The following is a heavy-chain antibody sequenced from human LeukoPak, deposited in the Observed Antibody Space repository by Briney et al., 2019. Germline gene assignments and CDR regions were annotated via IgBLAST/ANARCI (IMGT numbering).Heavy chain of an antibody. J-gene: IGHJ4*02. CDR3: ARGRLGRGGDSSGYYYNY. CDR2: IFYSGST. CDR1: GGSISSSSYY. Sequence: SETLSLTCTVSGGSISSSSYYWGWIRQPPEKGLEWIANIFYSGSTYYNMSLKSRVTISVHTSTNQFSLKLSSVTAADTAVYYCARGRLGRGGDSSGYYYNYWGQGTLVTVSS. D-gene: IGHD3-22*01. V-gene: IGHV4-39*07.